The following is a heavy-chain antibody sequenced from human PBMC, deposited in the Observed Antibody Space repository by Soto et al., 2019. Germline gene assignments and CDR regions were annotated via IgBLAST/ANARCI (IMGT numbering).Heavy chain of an antibody. V-gene: IGHV4-59*01. D-gene: IGHD4-4*01. Sequence: XETLSLTFPVSFGFINIYYWSCILHPPGKGLEWIGNIYYDGSTNYNPSLKSRVTISVDKSKNQFSLKLSSVTAADTAVYYCATVVTRPTHYFGMDVWGPGTTVSVSS. CDR3: ATVVTRPTHYFGMDV. J-gene: IGHJ6*01. CDR1: FGFINIYY. CDR2: IYYDGST.